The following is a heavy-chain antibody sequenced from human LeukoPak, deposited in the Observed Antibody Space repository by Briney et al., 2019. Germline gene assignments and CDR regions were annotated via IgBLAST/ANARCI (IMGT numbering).Heavy chain of an antibody. CDR2: TFYSGST. CDR3: ARAIRGRMIVVPVDTRFDP. J-gene: IGHJ5*02. CDR1: GGSISSGVYY. D-gene: IGHD3-22*01. V-gene: IGHV4-31*03. Sequence: SETLSLTCTVSGGSISSGVYYWSWIRQHPEKGLEWIGYTFYSGSTYYNPSLRSRVTISVDTSKNQFSLKLNSVTAADTAVYYCARAIRGRMIVVPVDTRFDPWGQGTLVTVSS.